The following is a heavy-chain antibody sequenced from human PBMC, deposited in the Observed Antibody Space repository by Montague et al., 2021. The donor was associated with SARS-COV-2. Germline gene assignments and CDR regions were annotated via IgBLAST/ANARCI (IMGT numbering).Heavy chain of an antibody. V-gene: IGHV4-34*01. Sequence: SETLSLTCAVYGGSFSDYFWTWIRQPPGKGLEWIGEINHRGTSNYNPSLKSRVSISVDTSKNQFSLYLGSVTAADAAVYYCARGRQHFNMIVVVMTGGEYYFDYWGRGTLATVSS. CDR2: INHRGTS. CDR1: GGSFSDYF. J-gene: IGHJ4*02. CDR3: ARGRQHFNMIVVVMTGGEYYFDY. D-gene: IGHD3-22*01.